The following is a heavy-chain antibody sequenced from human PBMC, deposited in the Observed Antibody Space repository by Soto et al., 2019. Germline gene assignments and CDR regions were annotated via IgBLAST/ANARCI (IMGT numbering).Heavy chain of an antibody. D-gene: IGHD6-25*01. V-gene: IGHV4-30-4*01. CDR3: ARVAAVAVSYYFDY. Sequence: QVQLQESGPGLVKPSQTLSLTCTVSGGSISSGDYYWSWIRQPPGKGLEWIGYIYYSGSTYYNPSLKIRVTIAVDTSKNQFSLKLSSVTAADTAVYYCARVAAVAVSYYFDYWGQGTLVTVSS. CDR1: GGSISSGDYY. CDR2: IYYSGST. J-gene: IGHJ4*02.